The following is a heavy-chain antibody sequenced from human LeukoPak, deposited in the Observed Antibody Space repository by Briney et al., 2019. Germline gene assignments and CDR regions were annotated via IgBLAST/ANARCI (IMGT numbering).Heavy chain of an antibody. Sequence: PGGSLRLSCAASGFTFSTCYMNWVRQAPGKGLEWVSYISSSGSAIDYADSVKGRFTISRDNAKNSLYLQMNSLKAEDTGVYYCARLGSSWNNFDYWGQGTLVTVSS. D-gene: IGHD6-13*01. CDR2: ISSSGSAI. CDR3: ARLGSSWNNFDY. J-gene: IGHJ4*02. V-gene: IGHV3-48*03. CDR1: GFTFSTCY.